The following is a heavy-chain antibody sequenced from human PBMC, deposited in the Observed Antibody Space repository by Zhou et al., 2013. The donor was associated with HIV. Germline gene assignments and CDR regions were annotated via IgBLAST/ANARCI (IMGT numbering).Heavy chain of an antibody. V-gene: IGHV1-46*01. Sequence: QVQLVQSGAEVKKPGASVKVSCKASGYTFTSYYMHWVRQAPGQGLEWMGIINPSGGSTSYAQKFQGRVTMTRDTSTSTVYMELSSLRSEDTAVYYCARDQMGYSYGPYYYYGMDVWGQGTTVTVSS. CDR1: GYTFTSYY. J-gene: IGHJ6*02. CDR2: INPSGGST. D-gene: IGHD5-18*01. CDR3: ARDQMGYSYGPYYYYGMDV.